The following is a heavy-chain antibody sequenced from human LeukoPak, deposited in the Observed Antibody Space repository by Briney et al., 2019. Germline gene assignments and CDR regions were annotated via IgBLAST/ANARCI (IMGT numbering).Heavy chain of an antibody. V-gene: IGHV1-69*13. CDR3: ARGGPYCGGDCQSD. Sequence: ASVKVSCKASGGTFISYAISWVRQAPGQGLEWMGGIIPIFGTANYAQKFQGRVTITADESTSTAYMELSSLRSEDTAVYYCARGGPYCGGDCQSDWGQGILVTVSS. CDR2: IIPIFGTA. J-gene: IGHJ4*02. D-gene: IGHD2-21*02. CDR1: GGTFISYA.